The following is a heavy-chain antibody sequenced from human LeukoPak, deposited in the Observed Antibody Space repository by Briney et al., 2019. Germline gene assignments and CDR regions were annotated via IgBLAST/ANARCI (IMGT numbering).Heavy chain of an antibody. CDR3: ARVTGYRIEDYFDY. V-gene: IGHV4-34*01. D-gene: IGHD6-13*01. CDR2: IYHSGST. Sequence: SETLSVTCAVYGGSFSDYYWTWIRQPPGKGLEWIGEIYHSGSTHYNPSLKSRVTISVDTSKNQFSLKLRSVTAADTAVYYCARVTGYRIEDYFDYWGQGTLVTVSS. J-gene: IGHJ4*02. CDR1: GGSFSDYY.